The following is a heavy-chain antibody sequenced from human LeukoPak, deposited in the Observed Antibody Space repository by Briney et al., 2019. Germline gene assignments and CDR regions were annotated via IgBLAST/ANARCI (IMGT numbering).Heavy chain of an antibody. CDR3: ARAPTPYFTYYMDV. J-gene: IGHJ6*03. Sequence: GGSLILSCAASGFSFSGFGMNWVRQAPGKGLEWISYIGSGSAGGNIYYAVSVKGRFTVSRDNAKDSLFLQMNSLQDADTAVYYCARAPTPYFTYYMDVWGKGTTVTVSS. V-gene: IGHV3-48*02. CDR1: GFSFSGFG. D-gene: IGHD2-21*01. CDR2: IGSGSAGGNI.